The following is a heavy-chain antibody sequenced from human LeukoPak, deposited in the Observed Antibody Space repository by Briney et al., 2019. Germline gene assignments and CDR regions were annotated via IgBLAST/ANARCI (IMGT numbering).Heavy chain of an antibody. Sequence: SETLSLTCTVSGGSISSGGYSWSWIRQHPGKGLEWIGYIYYSGNTYYNPSLKSRVTISVDTSKNQFSLKLSSVTAADTAVYYCARGERTTVTWDYWGQGTLVTVSS. J-gene: IGHJ4*02. D-gene: IGHD4-11*01. CDR3: ARGERTTVTWDY. CDR1: GGSISSGGYS. V-gene: IGHV4-31*03. CDR2: IYYSGNT.